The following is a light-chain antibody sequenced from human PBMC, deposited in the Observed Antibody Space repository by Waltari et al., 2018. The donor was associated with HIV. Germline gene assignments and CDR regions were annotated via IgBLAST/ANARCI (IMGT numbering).Light chain of an antibody. CDR2: WAS. CDR3: LQYYTIPRT. J-gene: IGKJ1*01. Sequence: DIVMTQSPDSLAVSLGERATINCKSSQSVLYSSNNNNYLAWFQQKPGQPPKLLIYWASTREPGVPDRFSGSGSGTDFTLTISSLQAEDVAVYYCLQYYTIPRTFGQGTTVEIK. CDR1: QSVLYSSNNNNY. V-gene: IGKV4-1*01.